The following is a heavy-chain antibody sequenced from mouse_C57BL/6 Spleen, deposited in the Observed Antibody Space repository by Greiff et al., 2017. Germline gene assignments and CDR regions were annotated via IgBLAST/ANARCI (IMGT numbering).Heavy chain of an antibody. CDR2: INTSSGYP. CDR3: ARDPLDYAMDY. J-gene: IGHJ4*01. V-gene: IGHV1-7*01. CDR1: GYTFTSYW. D-gene: IGHD3-1*01. Sequence: VQLQQSGAELAKPGASVKLSCKASGYTFTSYWMHWVKQRPGQGLEWIGDINTSSGYPKYNQKFKDKATLTADKSSSTAYMQLSSLTYEDSAVYYCARDPLDYAMDYWGQGTSVTVSS.